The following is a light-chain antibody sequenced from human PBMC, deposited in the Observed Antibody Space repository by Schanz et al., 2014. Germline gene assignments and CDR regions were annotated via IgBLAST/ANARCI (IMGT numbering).Light chain of an antibody. CDR1: QSISIW. J-gene: IGKJ1*01. Sequence: DIQMTQSPSTLSASVGDRVTITCRASQSISIWLAWYQQRAGRAPRLLIYEAYTLEIGVPSRFSGSGSGTEFTLTISSLQPDDFATYYCQQYESYSTFGQGTKVEIK. CDR3: QQYESYST. CDR2: EAY. V-gene: IGKV1-5*03.